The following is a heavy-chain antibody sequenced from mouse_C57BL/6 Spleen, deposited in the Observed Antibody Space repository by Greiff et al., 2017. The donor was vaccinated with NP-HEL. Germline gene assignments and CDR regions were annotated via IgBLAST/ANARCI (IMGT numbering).Heavy chain of an antibody. CDR1: GYTFTSYT. Sequence: QVHVKQSGAELARPGASVKMSCKASGYTFTSYTMHWVKQRPGQGLEWIGYINPSSGYTKYNQKFKDKATLTADKSSSTAYMQLSSLTSEDSAVYYCARGGSSYVGYFDYWGQGTTLTVSS. J-gene: IGHJ2*01. V-gene: IGHV1-4*01. D-gene: IGHD1-1*01. CDR2: INPSSGYT. CDR3: ARGGSSYVGYFDY.